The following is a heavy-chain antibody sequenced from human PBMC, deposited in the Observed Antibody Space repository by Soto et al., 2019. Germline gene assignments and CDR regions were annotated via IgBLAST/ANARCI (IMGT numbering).Heavy chain of an antibody. D-gene: IGHD4-17*01. CDR3: ARYGPGYYYYGMDV. CDR1: RFTFSSYS. V-gene: IGHV3-33*01. Sequence: QVQLVESGGGVVQPGRSLRLSCAASRFTFSSYSMHWVRQAPGKGLEWVAVIWYDGSNKYYADSVKGRFTISRDNSKNTLYLQMNSLRADDTAVYYCARYGPGYYYYGMDVWGQGTTVTVSS. J-gene: IGHJ6*02. CDR2: IWYDGSNK.